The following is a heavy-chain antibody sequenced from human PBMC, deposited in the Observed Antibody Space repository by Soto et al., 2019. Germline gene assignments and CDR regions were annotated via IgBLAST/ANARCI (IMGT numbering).Heavy chain of an antibody. D-gene: IGHD3-3*02. J-gene: IGHJ6*03. V-gene: IGHV4-59*01. CDR3: ARDSHFWSGYYFPSGYYMDV. CDR1: GGSISSYY. Sequence: SETLSLTCTVSGGSISSYYWSWIRQPPGKGLEWIGYIYYSGSTNYNPSLKSRVTISVDTSKNQFSLKLSSVTAADTAVYYCARDSHFWSGYYFPSGYYMDVWGKGTTVTVSS. CDR2: IYYSGST.